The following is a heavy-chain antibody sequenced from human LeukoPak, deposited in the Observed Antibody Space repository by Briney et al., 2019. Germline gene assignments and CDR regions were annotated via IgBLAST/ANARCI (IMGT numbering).Heavy chain of an antibody. Sequence: GGSLRLSCAASGFTFSSYSMNWVRQAPGKGLEWVSSISSSSSYIYYADSVKGRFTISRDNAKNSLYLQMNSLRAEDTAVYYCVRVIDAAVETCGEGETGSASSRGVPAPNPHPYY. V-gene: IGHV3-21*01. CDR1: GFTFSSYS. J-gene: IGHJ6*01. D-gene: IGHD3-10*01. CDR3: VRVIDAAVETCGEGETGSASSRGVPAPNPHPYY. CDR2: ISSSSSYI.